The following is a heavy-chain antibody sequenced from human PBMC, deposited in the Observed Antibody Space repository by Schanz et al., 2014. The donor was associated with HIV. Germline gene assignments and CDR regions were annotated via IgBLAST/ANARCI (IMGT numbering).Heavy chain of an antibody. CDR1: GFTFSSYA. Sequence: VQLVESGGGLVKPGGSLSLSCAASGFTFSSYAMSWVRQAPGKGLEWVSGISGNSGHTWYADSVKGRFTISRGNSKNTLYLQMNSLRAEDTAVYYCAKGGFYGDYVSYYYGLDVWGQGTTVTVSS. J-gene: IGHJ6*02. CDR2: ISGNSGHT. D-gene: IGHD4-17*01. V-gene: IGHV3-23*04. CDR3: AKGGFYGDYVSYYYGLDV.